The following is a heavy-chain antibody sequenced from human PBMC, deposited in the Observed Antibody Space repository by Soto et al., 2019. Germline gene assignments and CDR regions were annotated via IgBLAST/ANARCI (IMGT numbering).Heavy chain of an antibody. CDR2: ISPDGSDT. J-gene: IGHJ3*01. CDR1: RFTFSSYA. CDR3: ARDGGSPGNYYSASDL. V-gene: IGHV3-30*04. D-gene: IGHD1-26*01. Sequence: QVQLVESGGDVVQPGGSLRLSCAGSRFTFSSYAMHWVRQAPGKGLEWVSVISPDGSDTFYAESVKGRFTISRDNSKNTMYVQRNSLRPEDTAIYYCARDGGSPGNYYSASDLWGQGTMVTVSS.